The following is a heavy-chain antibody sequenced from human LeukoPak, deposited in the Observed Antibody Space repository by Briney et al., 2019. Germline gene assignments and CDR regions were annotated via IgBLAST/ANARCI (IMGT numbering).Heavy chain of an antibody. CDR2: ISSSSSYI. CDR1: GFTFSSYS. Sequence: GGSLRLSCAASGFTFSSYSMNWVRQAPGKGLAWVSSISSSSSYIYYADSVKGRFTISRDNAKNSLYLQMNSLRAEDTAVYYCARDHSSWYDHNWFDPWGQGTLVTVSS. V-gene: IGHV3-21*01. D-gene: IGHD6-13*01. CDR3: ARDHSSWYDHNWFDP. J-gene: IGHJ5*02.